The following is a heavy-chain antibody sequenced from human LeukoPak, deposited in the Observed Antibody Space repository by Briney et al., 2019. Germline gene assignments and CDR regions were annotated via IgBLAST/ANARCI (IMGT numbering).Heavy chain of an antibody. Sequence: PGGSLRPSCAASGFTFRTLGMHWVRQAPGKGLEWVAIIWYDGINKYCADSVKGRFTISRDNSKNTLYPQMNSLRAEDTAVYYCARDYYDSSGQLHAGAHAFDIWGQGTMVTVSS. J-gene: IGHJ3*02. V-gene: IGHV3-33*01. CDR1: GFTFRTLG. CDR3: ARDYYDSSGQLHAGAHAFDI. D-gene: IGHD3-22*01. CDR2: IWYDGINK.